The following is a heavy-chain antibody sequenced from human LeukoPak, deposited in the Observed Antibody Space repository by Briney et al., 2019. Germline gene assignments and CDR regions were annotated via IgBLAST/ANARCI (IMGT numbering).Heavy chain of an antibody. V-gene: IGHV1-2*04. CDR3: ARALGYCSSTSCYYYYGMDV. Sequence: ASVKVSCKASGYTFTGYYMHWVRQAPGQGLEWMGRINPNSGGTNYAQKFQGWVTMTRDTSISTAYMELSRLRSDDTAVYYCARALGYCSSTSCYYYYGMDVWGRGTTVTVSS. CDR1: GYTFTGYY. J-gene: IGHJ6*02. CDR2: INPNSGGT. D-gene: IGHD2-2*01.